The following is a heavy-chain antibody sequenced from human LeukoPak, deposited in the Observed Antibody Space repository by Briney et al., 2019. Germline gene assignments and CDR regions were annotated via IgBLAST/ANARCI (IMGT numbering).Heavy chain of an antibody. D-gene: IGHD5-18*01. CDR3: ARSRFRPIQLWGSCHPCYYYYGMDV. J-gene: IGHJ6*02. CDR1: GGSYSGYY. Sequence: PSETLSHTCAVYGGSYSGYYWRWIRPPPGKGLAWIGEINHSGSTNYNPPLKSRVTISVDTSKNQFSLKLSSVTAADTAVYYCARSRFRPIQLWGSCHPCYYYYGMDVWGQGTTVTVSS. CDR2: INHSGST. V-gene: IGHV4-34*01.